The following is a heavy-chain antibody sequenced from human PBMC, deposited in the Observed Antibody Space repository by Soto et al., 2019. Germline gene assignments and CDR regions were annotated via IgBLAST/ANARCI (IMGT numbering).Heavy chain of an antibody. CDR3: ARDGGSSGVDY. D-gene: IGHD6-19*01. CDR1: GFTVSNNY. CDR2: IYSGGTT. J-gene: IGHJ4*02. V-gene: IGHV3-53*01. Sequence: EVQLVESGGGLIQPGGSLRLSCAASGFTVSNNYMSWVRQAPGKGLEWVSVIYSGGTTYYSDSVKGRFTISRDNSKNRRYLPMNSLRAEDTAVYYCARDGGSSGVDYWGQGTLVTVSS.